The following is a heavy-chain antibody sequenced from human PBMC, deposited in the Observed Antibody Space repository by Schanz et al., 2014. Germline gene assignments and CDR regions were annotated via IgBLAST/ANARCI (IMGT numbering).Heavy chain of an antibody. Sequence: QVQLVESGGGVVQPGRSLRLSCAAYGFTLSSYAMHWVRQAPGKGLEWVAVISYDGRNKYYADSVKGRFTISRDSGQNSLYLQMNSLRAGDTAVYYCARVPYGSGSYWDYWGQGTLVTVSS. D-gene: IGHD3-10*01. CDR2: ISYDGRNK. J-gene: IGHJ4*02. V-gene: IGHV3-30*14. CDR3: ARVPYGSGSYWDY. CDR1: GFTLSSYA.